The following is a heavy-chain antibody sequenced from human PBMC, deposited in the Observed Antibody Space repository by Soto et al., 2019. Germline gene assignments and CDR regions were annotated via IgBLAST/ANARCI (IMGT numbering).Heavy chain of an antibody. D-gene: IGHD2-2*01. J-gene: IGHJ4*02. Sequence: ASLKRSCKTVGGTFSIDTIGRVLLAPRQGLEWMGWISAYNGNTNYAQKLQVRVTMTTDTYTSTAYMELRSLRSDDTAVYYFASIDLPAAMPSPPNYWGQGTLVTVPS. CDR1: GGTFSIDT. CDR3: ASIDLPAAMPSPPNY. CDR2: ISAYNGNT. V-gene: IGHV1-18*01.